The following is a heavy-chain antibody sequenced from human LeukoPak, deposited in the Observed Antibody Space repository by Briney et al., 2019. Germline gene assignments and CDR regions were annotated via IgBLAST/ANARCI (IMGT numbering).Heavy chain of an antibody. Sequence: GGSLRLSCAASGFTFSSYGMHWVRQAPGKGLEWVAFIRYDGSNKYYADSVKGRFTISRDNSKNTLYLQMNSLRAEDTAVYYCARDLDDYNGLPPFFQHWGQGTLVTVSS. CDR3: ARDLDDYNGLPPFFQH. D-gene: IGHD5-24*01. CDR1: GFTFSSYG. J-gene: IGHJ1*01. CDR2: IRYDGSNK. V-gene: IGHV3-30*02.